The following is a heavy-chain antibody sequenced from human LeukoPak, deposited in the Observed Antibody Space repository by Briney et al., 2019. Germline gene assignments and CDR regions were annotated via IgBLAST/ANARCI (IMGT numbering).Heavy chain of an antibody. D-gene: IGHD1-1*01. V-gene: IGHV3-33*01. J-gene: IGHJ5*02. CDR3: ARDGNWNGGGSWFDP. Sequence: PGRSLRLSCAASGFTFSSYGMHWVRQAPGKGLEWVAVIWYDGSNKYCADSVKGRFTISRDNSKNTLYLQMNSLRAEDTAVYYCARDGNWNGGGSWFDPWGQGTLVTVSS. CDR2: IWYDGSNK. CDR1: GFTFSSYG.